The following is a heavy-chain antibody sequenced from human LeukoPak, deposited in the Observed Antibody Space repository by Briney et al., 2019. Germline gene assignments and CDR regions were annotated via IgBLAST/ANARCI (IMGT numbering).Heavy chain of an antibody. CDR2: VYSSGLT. J-gene: IGHJ6*02. CDR3: VRDRWPGLGDF. V-gene: IGHV3-66*01. D-gene: IGHD6-19*01. CDR1: GFIVSENY. Sequence: GGSLRLSCAASGFIVSENYMSWVRQAPGKGLEWVSTVYSSGLTFYADPVKGRFTISRDDSKNTLYLQMSSLRAEDTAVYYCVRDRWPGLGDFWGQGTTVTVSS.